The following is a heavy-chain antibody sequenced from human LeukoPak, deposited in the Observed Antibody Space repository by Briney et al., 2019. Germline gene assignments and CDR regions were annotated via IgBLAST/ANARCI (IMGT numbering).Heavy chain of an antibody. D-gene: IGHD6-19*01. CDR1: GFTFSDYY. CDR2: ISGSGGST. Sequence: PGGSLRLSCAASGFTFSDYYMSWVRQAPGKGLEWVSAISGSGGSTYYADSVKGRFTISRDNSKNTLYLQMNSLRAEDTAVYYCAKDPGSGWYHSDYFDYWGQGTLVTVSS. CDR3: AKDPGSGWYHSDYFDY. V-gene: IGHV3-23*01. J-gene: IGHJ4*02.